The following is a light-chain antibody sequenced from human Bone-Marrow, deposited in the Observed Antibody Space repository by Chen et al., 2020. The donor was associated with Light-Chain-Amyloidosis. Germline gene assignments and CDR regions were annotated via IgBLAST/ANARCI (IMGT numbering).Light chain of an antibody. CDR2: LGS. CDR3: MQALQSLT. J-gene: IGKJ3*01. Sequence: DIVMTQSPLSLPVTPGEPASISCRSSQSLLHSNGYNYLDWYLQKPGQSPQLLIYLGSNRASGVPDRFSGSGAGTDFTLKISRVEAEDVGVYNCMQALQSLTFGPGTKVDIK. V-gene: IGKV2-28*01. CDR1: QSLLHSNGYNY.